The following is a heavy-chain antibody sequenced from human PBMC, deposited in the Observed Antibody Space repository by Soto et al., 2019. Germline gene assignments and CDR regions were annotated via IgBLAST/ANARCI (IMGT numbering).Heavy chain of an antibody. D-gene: IGHD2-2*01. J-gene: IGHJ4*02. Sequence: SETLSLTCAVYGGSFSGYYWSWIRQPPGKGLEWIGEINHSGSTNYNPSLKSRVTISVDTSKNQFSLKLSSVTAADTAVYYCARGYAAGIVVVPAATFDYWGQGTLVTVSS. CDR2: INHSGST. CDR3: ARGYAAGIVVVPAATFDY. CDR1: GGSFSGYY. V-gene: IGHV4-34*01.